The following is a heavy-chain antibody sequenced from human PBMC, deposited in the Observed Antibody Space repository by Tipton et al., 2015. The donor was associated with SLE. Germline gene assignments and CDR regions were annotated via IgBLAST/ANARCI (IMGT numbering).Heavy chain of an antibody. CDR1: GFTFIDYA. Sequence: SLRLSCSASGFTFIDYAMHWVRQAPGKGLEWVAAISHDANKKFYGDSVKGRFTISRDNAKNTVYLQMDSLRVEDRAVYYCATHSFDYWGQGALVTISS. J-gene: IGHJ4*02. CDR3: ATHSFDY. CDR2: ISHDANKK. V-gene: IGHV3-30*04.